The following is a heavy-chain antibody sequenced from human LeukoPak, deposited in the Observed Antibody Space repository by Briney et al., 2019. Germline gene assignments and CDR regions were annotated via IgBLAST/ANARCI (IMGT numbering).Heavy chain of an antibody. CDR2: IWYDGSNK. J-gene: IGHJ4*02. Sequence: PGGSLRLSCAASGFTFSSYGMHGVRQAPGKGLEGVAVIWYDGSNKYYADSVKGRFTISRENSKNTLYLQMNSLRAEDTAVYYCATSGRALSCSGGSCYPPDYWGQGTLVTVSS. CDR1: GFTFSSYG. D-gene: IGHD2-15*01. V-gene: IGHV3-33*01. CDR3: ATSGRALSCSGGSCYPPDY.